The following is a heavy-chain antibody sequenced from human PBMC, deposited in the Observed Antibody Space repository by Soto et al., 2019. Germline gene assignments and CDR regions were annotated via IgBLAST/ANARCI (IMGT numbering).Heavy chain of an antibody. CDR1: GKTFTSYD. J-gene: IGHJ6*03. D-gene: IGHD6-6*01. CDR2: MNPNSGNT. V-gene: IGHV1-8*01. Sequence: ASVKGSCKASGKTFTSYDINWVRQATGQGLEWMGWMNPNSGNTGYAQKFQGRVTMTRNTSISTAYMELSSLRSEDTAVYYCAREYSSSPSDYYYYMDVWGKGTTVTVSS. CDR3: AREYSSSPSDYYYYMDV.